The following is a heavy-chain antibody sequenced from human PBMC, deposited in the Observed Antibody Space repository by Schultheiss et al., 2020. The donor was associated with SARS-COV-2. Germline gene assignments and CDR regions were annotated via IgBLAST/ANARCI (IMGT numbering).Heavy chain of an antibody. Sequence: GGSLRLSCAASGFTFSSYAMHWVRQAPGKGLEWVAVISYDGSNKYYADSVKGRFTISRDNAKNSLYLQMNSLRAEDTAVYYCARGRRVGATPGAFDIWGQGTMVTVSS. V-gene: IGHV3-30*07. D-gene: IGHD1-26*01. J-gene: IGHJ3*02. CDR3: ARGRRVGATPGAFDI. CDR2: ISYDGSNK. CDR1: GFTFSSYA.